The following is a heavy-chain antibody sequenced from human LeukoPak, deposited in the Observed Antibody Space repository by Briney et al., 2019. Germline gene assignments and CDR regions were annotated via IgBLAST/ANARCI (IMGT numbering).Heavy chain of an antibody. Sequence: PPGGVLCYSSATTVTAYSIYAMRPVRQAPGKGLEYVSAISDSGGSTYYADSVKGRITISRDNSKNPLYLQMSSLRAEDTADYFFVSENSYCHRGMVVCVRGTTVTVSS. CDR1: VTAYSIYA. CDR3: VSENSYCHRGMVV. CDR2: ISDSGGST. J-gene: IGHJ6*02. V-gene: IGHV3-64D*09. D-gene: IGHD2-21*02.